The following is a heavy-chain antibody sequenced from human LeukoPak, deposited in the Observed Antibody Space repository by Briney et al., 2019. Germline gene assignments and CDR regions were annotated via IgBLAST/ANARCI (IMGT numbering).Heavy chain of an antibody. V-gene: IGHV3-7*04. J-gene: IGHJ4*02. Sequence: HTGGSLRLSCAASGFTFSSHWMSWVRQAPGKGLEWVANINQDGSEKYYVDSVEGRFTISRDNAKSSLYLQMNSLRAEDTAVYYCARDKALPGDIFDYWGQGTLVTVSS. D-gene: IGHD2-15*01. CDR1: GFTFSSHW. CDR2: INQDGSEK. CDR3: ARDKALPGDIFDY.